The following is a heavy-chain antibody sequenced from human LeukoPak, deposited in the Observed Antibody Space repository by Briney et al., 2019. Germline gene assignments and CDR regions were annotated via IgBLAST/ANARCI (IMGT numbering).Heavy chain of an antibody. CDR3: ARMTTVTTSWFDP. J-gene: IGHJ5*02. D-gene: IGHD4-17*01. CDR1: GYSISSGYY. Sequence: PSETLSLTCAVSGYSISSGYYWGWIRQPPGKGLEWIGSIYHSGSTYYNPSLKSRVTISVDTSKNQFSLKLSSVTAADTAVYYRARMTTVTTSWFDPWGQGTLVTVSS. V-gene: IGHV4-38-2*01. CDR2: IYHSGST.